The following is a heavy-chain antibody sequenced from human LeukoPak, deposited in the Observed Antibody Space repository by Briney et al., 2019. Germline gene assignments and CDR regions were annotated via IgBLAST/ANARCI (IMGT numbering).Heavy chain of an antibody. Sequence: GRSLRLSCAASGFTFNIYPMHWVRQAPGRGLEWVALISYDGTSKYYADSVKGRFTISRDNSRNTLYLQMNSLRAEDTAVYYCAKSPRVSPYYFDYWGQGTLVTVSS. CDR1: GFTFNIYP. D-gene: IGHD3-16*01. CDR2: ISYDGTSK. CDR3: AKSPRVSPYYFDY. V-gene: IGHV3-30-3*02. J-gene: IGHJ4*02.